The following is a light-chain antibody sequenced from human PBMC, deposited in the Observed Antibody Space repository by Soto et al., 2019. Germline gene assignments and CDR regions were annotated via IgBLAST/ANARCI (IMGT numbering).Light chain of an antibody. CDR2: DVS. V-gene: IGLV2-14*01. CDR3: SSYTSSSTPVV. Sequence: QSALTQPASVSGSPGQSLTISCTGTGSDIGDYNFVSWYQQDPGKAPKLMIYDVSNRPSGVSNRFSGSKSGNTASLTISGLQAEDEAVFDCSSYTSSSTPVVFGGGTKLTVL. CDR1: GSDIGDYNF. J-gene: IGLJ2*01.